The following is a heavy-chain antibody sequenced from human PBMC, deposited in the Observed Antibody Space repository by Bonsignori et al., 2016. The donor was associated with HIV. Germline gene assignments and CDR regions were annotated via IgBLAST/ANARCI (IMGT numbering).Heavy chain of an antibody. CDR3: ARAPAAYSSSWYIWFDY. D-gene: IGHD6-13*01. CDR2: IIPILGIA. V-gene: IGHV1-69*10. J-gene: IGHJ4*02. Sequence: WVRQAPGQGLEWMGGIIPILGIANYAQKFQGRVTITADKSTSTAYMELSSLRSEDTAVYYCARAPAAYSSSWYIWFDYWGQGTLVTVSS.